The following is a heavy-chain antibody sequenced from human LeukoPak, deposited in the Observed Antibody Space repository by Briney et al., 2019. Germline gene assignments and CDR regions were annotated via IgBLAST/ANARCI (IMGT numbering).Heavy chain of an antibody. J-gene: IGHJ6*03. CDR1: GGTFSSYA. V-gene: IGHV1-69*05. Sequence: GSSVKVSCKASGGTFSSYAISWVRQAPGQGLEWMGGIIPIFGTANYAQKFQGRVTITTDESTSTAYMELSSLRSEDTAVYYCATATAMVTVLYYYYYYMDVWGKGTTVTVSS. CDR2: IIPIFGTA. D-gene: IGHD5-18*01. CDR3: ATATAMVTVLYYYYYYMDV.